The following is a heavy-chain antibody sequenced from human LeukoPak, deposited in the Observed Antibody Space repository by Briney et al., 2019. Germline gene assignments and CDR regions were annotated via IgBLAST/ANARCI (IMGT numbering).Heavy chain of an antibody. CDR3: AKRYDSSGWIDY. V-gene: IGHV3-23*01. J-gene: IGHJ4*02. CDR2: ISGSGGST. D-gene: IGHD3-22*01. CDR1: GFTFSSYA. Sequence: GGSLRLSCAASGFTFSSYAMSWVRQAPGKGLEWVSGISGSGGSTYYADSVKGRFTISRDNSKNTLYPQMNSLRAEDTAVYYCAKRYDSSGWIDYWGQGTLVTVSS.